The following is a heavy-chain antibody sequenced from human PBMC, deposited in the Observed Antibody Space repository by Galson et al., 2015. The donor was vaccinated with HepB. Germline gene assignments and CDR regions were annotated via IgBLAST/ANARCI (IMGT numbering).Heavy chain of an antibody. V-gene: IGHV3-74*01. Sequence: SLRLSCAASGFTLGDFWMHWVRQAPGKGLVWVSRISVGGNNADYADSVKGRFTISTDNAKNTLSLQMNSLRAEDTAVYYCARDFLGAFDLWGQGTMVTVS. CDR2: ISVGGNNA. CDR1: GFTLGDFW. CDR3: ARDFLGAFDL. D-gene: IGHD7-27*01. J-gene: IGHJ3*01.